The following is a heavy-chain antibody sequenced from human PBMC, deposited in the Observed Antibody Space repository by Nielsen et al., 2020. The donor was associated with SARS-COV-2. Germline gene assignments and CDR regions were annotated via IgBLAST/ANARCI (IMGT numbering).Heavy chain of an antibody. CDR1: GFTFSSYA. Sequence: GESLKISCAASGFTFSSYAMSWVRQAPGKGLEWVSAISGSGGSTYYADSVKGRFTISRDNSKNTLYLQMNSLRAEDTAVYYCARGGRVGGYYYYGMDVWGQGTTVTDSS. V-gene: IGHV3-23*01. J-gene: IGHJ6*02. D-gene: IGHD1-26*01. CDR3: ARGGRVGGYYYYGMDV. CDR2: ISGSGGST.